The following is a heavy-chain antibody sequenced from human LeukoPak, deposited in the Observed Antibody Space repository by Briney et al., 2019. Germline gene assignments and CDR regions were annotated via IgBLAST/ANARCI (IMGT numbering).Heavy chain of an antibody. V-gene: IGHV4-39*01. Sequence: PSETLSLTCTVSGGSISSSSYSWGWIRQPPGKGLEWIGSIYYSRSTYYNPSLKSRVTISVDTSKNQFSLKLSSVTAADTAVYYCARAPGYSGYDTDYWGQGTLVTVSS. CDR3: ARAPGYSGYDTDY. D-gene: IGHD5-12*01. CDR1: GGSISSSSYS. CDR2: IYYSRST. J-gene: IGHJ4*02.